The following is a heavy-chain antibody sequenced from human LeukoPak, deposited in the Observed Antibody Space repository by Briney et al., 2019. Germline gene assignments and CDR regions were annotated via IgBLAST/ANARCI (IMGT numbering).Heavy chain of an antibody. D-gene: IGHD6-19*01. V-gene: IGHV3-23*01. CDR2: IRGTGSHT. CDR1: GFTFGKYA. J-gene: IGHJ4*02. CDR3: AKDLTVWCRPSSSGWSSAFDS. Sequence: GGSLRLSCAASGFTFGKYAMNWVRQAPGRGLEWVSGIRGTGSHTYYSDSVKGRFTISRDNSKNTLFLQLSSLRVDDTAVYYCAKDLTVWCRPSSSGWSSAFDSWGQGTLVTVSS.